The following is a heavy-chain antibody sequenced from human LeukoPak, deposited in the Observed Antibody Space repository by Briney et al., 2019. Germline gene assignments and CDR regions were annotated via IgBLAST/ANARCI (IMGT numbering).Heavy chain of an antibody. J-gene: IGHJ5*02. CDR3: ARGKVTTIWFDP. D-gene: IGHD2-21*02. V-gene: IGHV4-31*03. CDR2: IYYSGST. Sequence: SQTLSLTCTVSGGSISSGGYYWSWIRQHPGKGLEWIGYIYYSGSTYYTPSLKSRVTISVDTSKNQFSLKLSSVTAADTAVYYCARGKVTTIWFDPWGQGTLVTVSS. CDR1: GGSISSGGYY.